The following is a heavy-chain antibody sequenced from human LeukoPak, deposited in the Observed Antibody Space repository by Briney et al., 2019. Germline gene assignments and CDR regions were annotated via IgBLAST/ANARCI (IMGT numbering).Heavy chain of an antibody. CDR2: ISSHGGST. CDR1: GFTFSSYA. V-gene: IGHV3-64D*09. Sequence: GGSLPLSWSASGFTFSSYAMHWVRQPQGKGLEYVSAISSHGGSTYYADSVKGRFTISRDNSKNTLYLQMSSLRAEDTAVYYCVKDEAPYYYDSSGYYFGDWGQGTLVTVSS. D-gene: IGHD3-22*01. CDR3: VKDEAPYYYDSSGYYFGD. J-gene: IGHJ4*02.